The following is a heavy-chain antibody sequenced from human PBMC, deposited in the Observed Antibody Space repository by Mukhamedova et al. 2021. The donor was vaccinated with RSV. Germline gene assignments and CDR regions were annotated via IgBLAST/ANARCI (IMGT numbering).Heavy chain of an antibody. Sequence: NGNTNYAKKLQGRVTMTTATSTSTAYMELRSLTSDDTAVYYCARLHSRELPYWYFDLWGRGTLVSVSS. D-gene: IGHD1-7*01. CDR3: ARLHSRELPYWYFDL. J-gene: IGHJ2*01. V-gene: IGHV1-18*01. CDR2: NGNT.